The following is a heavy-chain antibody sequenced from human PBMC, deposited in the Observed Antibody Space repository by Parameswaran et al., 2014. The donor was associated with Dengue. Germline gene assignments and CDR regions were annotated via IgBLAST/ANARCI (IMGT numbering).Heavy chain of an antibody. J-gene: IGHJ4*02. V-gene: IGHV3-64*01. CDR2: ISSNGGST. CDR3: ASFIAAAGDFDY. Sequence: VRQAPGKGLEYVSAISSNGGSTYYANSVKGRFTISRDNSKNTLYLQMGSLRAEDTAVYYCASFIAAAGDFDYWGQGTLVTVSS. D-gene: IGHD6-13*01.